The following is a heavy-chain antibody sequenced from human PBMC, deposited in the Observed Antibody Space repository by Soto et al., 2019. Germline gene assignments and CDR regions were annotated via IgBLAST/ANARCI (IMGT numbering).Heavy chain of an antibody. D-gene: IGHD3-16*01. Sequence: QVQLVQSGAEVKEAGSSVKVACQASGGAFSTHGINWVRQAPGQGLEWMGGVSPLFGTSNYLPKFQGRVRIAAGRSTETVYMELSRLRFDDTAVYFCARELKAGGHFGMDVWGQGTTVIVSS. CDR1: GGAFSTHG. V-gene: IGHV1-69*06. J-gene: IGHJ6*02. CDR2: VSPLFGTS. CDR3: ARELKAGGHFGMDV.